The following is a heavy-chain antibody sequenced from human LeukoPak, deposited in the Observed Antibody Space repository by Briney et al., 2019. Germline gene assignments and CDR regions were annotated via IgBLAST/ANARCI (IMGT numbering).Heavy chain of an antibody. CDR1: GFTYSSYE. CDR2: ISSSSSYI. D-gene: IGHD6-19*01. Sequence: GGSLRLSCAASGFTYSSYEMNWVRQAPGKGLEWVSSISSSSSYIYYADSVKGRFTISRDNAKNSLYLQMNSLRAEDTAVYYCARGLAVAGTIIDYWGQGTLVTVSS. V-gene: IGHV3-21*01. CDR3: ARGLAVAGTIIDY. J-gene: IGHJ4*02.